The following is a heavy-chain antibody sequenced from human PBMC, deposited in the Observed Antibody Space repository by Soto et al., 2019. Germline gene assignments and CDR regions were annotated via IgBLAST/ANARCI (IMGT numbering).Heavy chain of an antibody. CDR1: GFTFSDYY. CDR3: ARDLVAVSGGVYSSSSGGYFFDF. CDR2: ISNSGRTL. J-gene: IGHJ4*02. Sequence: QVQLVESGGGLVKPGGSLRLSCAASGFTFSDYYMSWIRQAPGKGLEWVSYISNSGRTLYYAESMKGRFTISRDNARNSLFLQMNSLRSDDTAVYYCARDLVAVSGGVYSSSSGGYFFDFWGQGTLVTVSS. V-gene: IGHV3-11*01. D-gene: IGHD6-6*01.